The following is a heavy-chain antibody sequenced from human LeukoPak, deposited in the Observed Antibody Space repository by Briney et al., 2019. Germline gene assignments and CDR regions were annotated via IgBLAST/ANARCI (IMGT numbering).Heavy chain of an antibody. D-gene: IGHD3-22*01. V-gene: IGHV3-48*04. CDR2: ISSSSSTI. Sequence: PGGSLRLSCAASGVTFSSYSMNWVRQAPGKGLEGVSYISSSSSTIYYADSVKGRFTISRDNARKSLYLQMNSLRAEDTAVYYCARDLLYYDSSGGDYWGQGTLVTVSS. CDR3: ARDLLYYDSSGGDY. J-gene: IGHJ4*02. CDR1: GVTFSSYS.